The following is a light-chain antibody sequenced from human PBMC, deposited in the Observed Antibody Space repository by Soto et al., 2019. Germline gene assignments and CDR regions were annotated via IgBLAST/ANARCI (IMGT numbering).Light chain of an antibody. CDR1: QSVSSS. CDR2: GAS. CDR3: QQYENWPWT. Sequence: EIVMTQSPATLSVSPGEGATLSCRASQSVSSSLAWYQQIPGQAPRLLIYGASTRATDIPDRFSGSGSGTEVTLTISSLQSEDFAAYYCQQYENWPWTFGQGTKVEIK. J-gene: IGKJ1*01. V-gene: IGKV3-15*01.